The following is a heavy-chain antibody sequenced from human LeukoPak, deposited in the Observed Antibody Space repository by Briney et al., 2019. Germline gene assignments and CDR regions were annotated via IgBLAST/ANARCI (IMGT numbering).Heavy chain of an antibody. CDR2: IYYSGNT. J-gene: IGHJ3*02. V-gene: IGHV4-59*08. CDR1: GGSINGDH. CDR3: ARRNDFGI. Sequence: PSETLSLTCTVSGGSINGDHWNWIRQPPGKGLEWIGYIYYSGNTNYDPSLESRVTISVDTSKSQFSLKLNSVTAADTAVYYCARRNDFGIWGQGTMVTVSS.